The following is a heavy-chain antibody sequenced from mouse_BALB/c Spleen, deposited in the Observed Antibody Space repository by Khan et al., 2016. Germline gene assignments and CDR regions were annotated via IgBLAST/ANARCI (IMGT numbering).Heavy chain of an antibody. CDR1: GYSLTSDYA. D-gene: IGHD1-1*01. Sequence: EVQLQESGPGLVKPSQSLSLTCTVTGYSLTSDYAWNWIRKFQGNKLEWMGSISYSGSTSYNPSLKSRISIPRNTSKNPLFLQLTSLTTEDTATYDCARDYYGSSFFDYWCQVTLVNVSS. J-gene: IGHJ3*01. CDR2: ISYSGST. CDR3: ARDYYGSSFFDY. V-gene: IGHV3-2*02.